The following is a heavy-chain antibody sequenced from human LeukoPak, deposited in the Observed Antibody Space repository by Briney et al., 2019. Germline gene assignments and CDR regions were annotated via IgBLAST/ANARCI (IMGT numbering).Heavy chain of an antibody. CDR3: AREPAPLYYYDSSGSQGGY. CDR2: IKQDGSEK. D-gene: IGHD3-22*01. J-gene: IGHJ4*02. V-gene: IGHV3-7*01. CDR1: GFTFSSYW. Sequence: PGGSLRLSCAASGFTFSSYWMSWVRQAPGKGLEWVANIKQDGSEKYYVDSVKGRFTISRDNAKNSLYLQMNSLRAEDTAVYYCAREPAPLYYYDSSGSQGGYWGQGTLVTVSS.